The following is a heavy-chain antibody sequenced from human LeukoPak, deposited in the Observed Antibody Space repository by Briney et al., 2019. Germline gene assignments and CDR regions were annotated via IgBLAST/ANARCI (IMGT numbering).Heavy chain of an antibody. CDR3: ARDLDYSNYRTGYYY. Sequence: ASVKVSCEASGGTFSSYAISWVRQAPGQGLEWMGWINPNSGGTNYAQKFQGRVTMTRDTSISTAYMELSRLRSDDTAVYYCARDLDYSNYRTGYYYWGQGTLVTVSS. CDR2: INPNSGGT. V-gene: IGHV1-2*02. J-gene: IGHJ4*02. D-gene: IGHD4-11*01. CDR1: GGTFSSYA.